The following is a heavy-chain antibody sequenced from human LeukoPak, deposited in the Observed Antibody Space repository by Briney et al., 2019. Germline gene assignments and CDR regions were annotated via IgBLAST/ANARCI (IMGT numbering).Heavy chain of an antibody. V-gene: IGHV3-48*04. Sequence: PGGSLRLSCVASGFTFNTYSMNWFRQAPGKGLEWISYISSSSATIYYADSVKGRFTISRDNAKNLLFLQMSSLRAEDTAVYYCARGRDLFDSWGQGTLVIVPS. CDR1: GFTFNTYS. CDR2: ISSSSATI. CDR3: ARGRDLFDS. J-gene: IGHJ4*02.